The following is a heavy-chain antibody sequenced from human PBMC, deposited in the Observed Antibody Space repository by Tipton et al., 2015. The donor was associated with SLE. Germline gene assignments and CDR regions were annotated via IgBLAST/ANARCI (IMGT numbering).Heavy chain of an antibody. Sequence: TLSLTCAVYGGSFSGYYWSWIRQPPGEGLEWIGEINHSGSTNYNPSLKSRVTISVDTSKNQFSLKLSSVTAADTAVYYCARDSPYYYDSSGYLDYYYGMDVWGQGTTVTVSS. CDR3: ARDSPYYYDSSGYLDYYYGMDV. J-gene: IGHJ6*02. D-gene: IGHD3-22*01. CDR2: INHSGST. V-gene: IGHV4-34*01. CDR1: GGSFSGYY.